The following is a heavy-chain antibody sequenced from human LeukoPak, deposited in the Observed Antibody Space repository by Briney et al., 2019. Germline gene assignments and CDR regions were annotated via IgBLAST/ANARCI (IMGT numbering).Heavy chain of an antibody. CDR2: STPILGTA. D-gene: IGHD1-26*01. V-gene: IGHV1-69*08. CDR3: ARVNLRGSXXNXFDP. J-gene: IGHJ5*02. Sequence: ASVKVSCKTSGGTFNSHIFSWVRQAPGHGLEWMGRSTPILGTAKCAQGFQDRVTISADKSTTTVYLELSSLRAEDTAIYYCARVNLRGSXXNXFDPWGQGTLVTVSS. CDR1: GGTFNSHI.